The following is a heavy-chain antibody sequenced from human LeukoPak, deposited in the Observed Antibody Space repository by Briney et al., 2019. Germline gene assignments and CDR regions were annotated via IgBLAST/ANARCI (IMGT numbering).Heavy chain of an antibody. CDR1: GDSISIYY. CDR2: FFYTGST. Sequence: NPSETLSLTCSVSGDSISIYYWNWIRQSPGKGLEWIGYFFYTGSTNYNPSLKSRVHMSVDTSKNQVSLTLRSVTAADTAVYYCARRPYHYHGLDVWGPGTTVIVSS. J-gene: IGHJ6*02. V-gene: IGHV4-59*08. CDR3: ARRPYHYHGLDV.